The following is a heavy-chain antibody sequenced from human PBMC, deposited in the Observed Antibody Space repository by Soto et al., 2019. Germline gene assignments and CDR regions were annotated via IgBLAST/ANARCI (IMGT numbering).Heavy chain of an antibody. CDR2: IYPSDSDT. V-gene: IGHV5-51*01. Sequence: LGESLKISCKGSGYNFAVYWIAWVRQMPGKGLELMGIIYPSDSDTRYRPSFQGQVTISADKSISSAYLQWSSLRASDTAMYYCARGGVSTRTFDYWGQGTPVTVS. D-gene: IGHD3-3*01. J-gene: IGHJ4*02. CDR3: ARGGVSTRTFDY. CDR1: GYNFAVYW.